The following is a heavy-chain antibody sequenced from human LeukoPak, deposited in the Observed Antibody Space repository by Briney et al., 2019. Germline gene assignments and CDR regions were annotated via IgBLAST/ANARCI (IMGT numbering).Heavy chain of an antibody. D-gene: IGHD3-22*01. V-gene: IGHV4-59*01. CDR2: VYYDGDI. CDR3: ATTWYYDTRGYLFDD. CDR1: GVPISTYY. Sequence: PSETLSLTCSVSGVPISTYYWSWMRQSPGKRREGIAYVYYDGDIMYNPSLKSRVTISLDTSKNQFSLNMASVTAADTAVYFCATTWYYDTRGYLFDDWGHGTLVTVSS. J-gene: IGHJ4*01.